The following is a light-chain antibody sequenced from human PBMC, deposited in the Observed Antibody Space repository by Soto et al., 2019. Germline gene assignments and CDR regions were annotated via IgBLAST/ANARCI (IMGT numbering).Light chain of an antibody. J-gene: IGKJ1*01. CDR2: WAS. CDR1: QTVLYSSNNKNH. Sequence: DIVMTQSPDSLSVSLGERATINCKSSQTVLYSSNNKNHLAWYQQRPGQPPKLLFSWASTRESGVPDRFSASGSGTDFTLSIGSLQAEDGAVYYCQKYYSTPRTFGQGTKVEIK. CDR3: QKYYSTPRT. V-gene: IGKV4-1*01.